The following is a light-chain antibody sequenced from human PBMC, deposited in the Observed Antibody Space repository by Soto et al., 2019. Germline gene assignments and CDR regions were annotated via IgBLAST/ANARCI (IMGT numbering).Light chain of an antibody. J-gene: IGKJ5*01. V-gene: IGKV3-11*01. CDR1: QSVSSY. Sequence: VFTQSPATLSLSPGERDTLSCRASQSVSSYLAWYQQKPGQAPRLLIYGAFNRATGIPARFSGSGSGTDFTLTISSLEPEDSAVYYCQQRNVWPPVTVGQGKRLEIK. CDR2: GAF. CDR3: QQRNVWPPVT.